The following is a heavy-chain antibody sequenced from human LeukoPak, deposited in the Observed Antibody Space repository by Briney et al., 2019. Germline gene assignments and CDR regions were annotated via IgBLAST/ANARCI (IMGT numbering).Heavy chain of an antibody. CDR3: ARPAKYSDTWYFDY. D-gene: IGHD6-6*01. CDR1: GFTFSIYW. V-gene: IGHV3-7*01. CDR2: IKGEGSDK. Sequence: GESLRLSCAASGFTFSIYWMSWVRHAPGKGLEWVTNIKGEGSDKYCVDSVEGRFTISRDNAKNSLYLQINSRRGEDTAVYYCARPAKYSDTWYFDYWGQGTLVTVSS. J-gene: IGHJ4*02.